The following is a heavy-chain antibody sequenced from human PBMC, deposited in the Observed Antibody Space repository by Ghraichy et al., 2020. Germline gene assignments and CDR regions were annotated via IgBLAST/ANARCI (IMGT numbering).Heavy chain of an antibody. CDR2: IYYSGTT. J-gene: IGHJ2*01. CDR1: GGSIRSSGYY. Sequence: SETLSLTCSVSGGSIRSSGYYWGWIRQPPGKGLEWIGTIYYSGTTYYNPSLKSRVTISVDTSKNQFSLKLNSVTAADTTVYYCARHALYSYGHEWYFDLWGRGTLVTVSS. V-gene: IGHV4-39*01. D-gene: IGHD5-18*01. CDR3: ARHALYSYGHEWYFDL.